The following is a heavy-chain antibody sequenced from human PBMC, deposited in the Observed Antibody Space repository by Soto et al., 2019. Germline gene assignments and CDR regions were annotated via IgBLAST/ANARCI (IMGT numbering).Heavy chain of an antibody. J-gene: IGHJ6*02. CDR2: INAGNGNT. D-gene: IGHD6-19*01. CDR3: ARESSGWLYYYYGMDV. CDR1: GYTSTSYA. Sequence: ASVKVSCKASGYTSTSYAMHWVRQAPGQRLEWMGWINAGNGNTKYSQKFQGRVTITRDTSASTAYMELSSLRSEDTAVYYCARESSGWLYYYYGMDVWGQGTTVTVS. V-gene: IGHV1-3*01.